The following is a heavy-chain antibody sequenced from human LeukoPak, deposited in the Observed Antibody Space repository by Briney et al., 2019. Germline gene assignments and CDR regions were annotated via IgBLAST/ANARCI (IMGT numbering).Heavy chain of an antibody. J-gene: IGHJ5*02. Sequence: SETLSLTCTVSGGSINSGGYYWNWIRQHPGKGLEWIGYIYYTGRTFYNPSLKSRVTMSADTSKNEFSLRLSSVTAADTAVYYCARRYCTTTSCYFPLKGFDPWGQGTLVTVSS. D-gene: IGHD2-2*01. CDR2: IYYTGRT. V-gene: IGHV4-31*03. CDR1: GGSINSGGYY. CDR3: ARRYCTTTSCYFPLKGFDP.